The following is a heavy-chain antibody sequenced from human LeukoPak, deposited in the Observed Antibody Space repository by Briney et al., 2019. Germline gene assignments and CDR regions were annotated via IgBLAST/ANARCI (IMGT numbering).Heavy chain of an antibody. J-gene: IGHJ4*02. CDR1: GFTFSDYY. CDR3: ARRMTSVITFDY. D-gene: IGHD4-17*01. CDR2: ISSSSTYT. Sequence: GGSLRLSCAASGFTFSDYYMSWMRQAPGKGLEWVSYISSSSTYTNYADSVKGRFTISRDNARNSLYLQMSSLRADDTAVYYCARRMTSVITFDYWGQGTLVTVSS. V-gene: IGHV3-11*03.